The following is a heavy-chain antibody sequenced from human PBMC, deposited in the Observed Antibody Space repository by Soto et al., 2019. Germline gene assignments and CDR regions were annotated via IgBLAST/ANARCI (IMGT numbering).Heavy chain of an antibody. Sequence: SETLSLTCTVSGGSISSYYWSWIRQPPGKGLEWIGYIYYSGSTNYNPSLKSRVTISVDTSKNQFSLKLSSVTAADTAVYYCARREYDSSGYYFWFDTWGQGTLVTVSS. V-gene: IGHV4-59*01. J-gene: IGHJ5*02. CDR3: ARREYDSSGYYFWFDT. CDR1: GGSISSYY. CDR2: IYYSGST. D-gene: IGHD3-22*01.